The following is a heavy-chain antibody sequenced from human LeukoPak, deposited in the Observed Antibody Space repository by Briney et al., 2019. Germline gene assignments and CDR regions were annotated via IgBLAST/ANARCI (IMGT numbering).Heavy chain of an antibody. J-gene: IGHJ6*04. CDR2: INPSVGST. V-gene: IGHV1-46*01. Sequence: GASVKVSCKASGYTFTSYYMHWVRQAPGQGLEWMGIINPSVGSTSYAQKFQGRVTMTRDTSTSTVYMELSSLRSEDTAVYFCARDAGGPSYYYGMDVWGKGTTVTVAS. CDR3: ARDAGGPSYYYGMDV. CDR1: GYTFTSYY. D-gene: IGHD2-15*01.